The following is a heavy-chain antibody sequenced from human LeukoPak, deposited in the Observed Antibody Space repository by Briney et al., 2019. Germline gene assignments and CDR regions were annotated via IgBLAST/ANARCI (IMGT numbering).Heavy chain of an antibody. CDR1: GFTFSSYA. CDR3: AKSERIYGDYYYYMDV. CDR2: ISGSGGST. Sequence: GGSLRLSCAASGFTFSSYAMSWVRQAPGKGLEWVSAISGSGGSTYYADSVKGRFTISRDNSKNTLYLQMNSLRAEDTAVYYCAKSERIYGDYYYYMDVWGKGTTVTVSS. D-gene: IGHD4-17*01. J-gene: IGHJ6*03. V-gene: IGHV3-23*01.